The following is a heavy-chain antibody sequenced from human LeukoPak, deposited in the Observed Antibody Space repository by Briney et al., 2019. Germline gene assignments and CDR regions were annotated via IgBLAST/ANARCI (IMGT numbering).Heavy chain of an antibody. D-gene: IGHD3-10*01. CDR3: ARQSRDGSKTRGYYFDF. CDR2: IYPGDSDT. V-gene: IGHV5-51*01. J-gene: IGHJ4*02. CDR1: GYSFTSYW. Sequence: GESLKISCKGSGYSFTSYWIGWVRQMPGKGLEWMGIIYPGDSDTTYSPSSQGQVTISADKSINTVYLQWSSLKASDTAMYYCARQSRDGSKTRGYYFDFWGQGTLVTVSS.